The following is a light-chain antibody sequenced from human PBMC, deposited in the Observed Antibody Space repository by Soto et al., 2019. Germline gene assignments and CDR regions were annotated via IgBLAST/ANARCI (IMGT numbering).Light chain of an antibody. J-gene: IGLJ1*01. Sequence: QSALTQPASVSGSPRQSITISCTGTSSDVGGYNYVSWYQLHPGKAPKLMVYEVSNRPSGVSNRFSGSKSGNTASLTISGLQAEDEADYYCSSYTSSTAYVFGTGTKVTV. V-gene: IGLV2-14*01. CDR3: SSYTSSTAYV. CDR1: SSDVGGYNY. CDR2: EVS.